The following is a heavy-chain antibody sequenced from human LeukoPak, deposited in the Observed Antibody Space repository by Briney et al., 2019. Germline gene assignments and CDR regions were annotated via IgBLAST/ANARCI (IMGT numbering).Heavy chain of an antibody. CDR2: IYYSGST. V-gene: IGHV4-39*01. CDR3: ARQRYCSSTSCNWFDP. CDR1: GGSINSNSYY. J-gene: IGHJ5*02. Sequence: SETLSLTCTVSGGSINSNSYYWGWIRQPPGKGLEYIENIYYSGSTYYNPSLKSRVTMSVDTSKNQFSLKLSSVTAADTAVYYCARQRYCSSTSCNWFDPWGQGTLVTVSS. D-gene: IGHD2-2*01.